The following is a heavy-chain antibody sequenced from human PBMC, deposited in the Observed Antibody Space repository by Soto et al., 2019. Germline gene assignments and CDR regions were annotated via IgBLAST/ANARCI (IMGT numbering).Heavy chain of an antibody. CDR3: ARGALTTLAYYYGMDV. D-gene: IGHD4-4*01. CDR2: IIPIFGTT. V-gene: IGHV1-69*13. J-gene: IGHJ6*02. CDR1: GGTFSSYT. Sequence: SVKVSCKASGGTFSSYTMSWVRQAPAQGLEWMGGIIPIFGTTTYAHKFQGRVTITADESTSTVYMELSSLRGEDTAVYYCARGALTTLAYYYGMDVWGQGTTVTVSS.